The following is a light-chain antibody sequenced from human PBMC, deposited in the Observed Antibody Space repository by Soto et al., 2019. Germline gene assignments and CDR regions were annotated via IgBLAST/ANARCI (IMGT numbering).Light chain of an antibody. CDR2: EVS. Sequence: QSVLTQPASVSGSPGQSITISCTGSSSDVADYDFVSWYQQHPGKAPKLIIYEVSDRPSGVSNRFSGSKSGNTASLTISGLQAEDDAHYYCSSFTSTSTLVVFGGGTKLTVL. CDR3: SSFTSTSTLVV. V-gene: IGLV2-14*01. CDR1: SSDVADYDF. J-gene: IGLJ2*01.